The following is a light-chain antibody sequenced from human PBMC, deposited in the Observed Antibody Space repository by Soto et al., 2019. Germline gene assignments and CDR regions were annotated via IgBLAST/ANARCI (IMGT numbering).Light chain of an antibody. CDR1: SSNIGSNY. J-gene: IGLJ2*01. Sequence: QSVLSQPPSASGTPGQRVTISCSGSSSNIGSNYVNWYQQLPGTAPKLVIYTNNQRPSGVSDRFSGSKSGTSAFLAISGLRSEDEADYYCAAWDDSLSGPLFGGGTKLTVL. V-gene: IGLV1-47*01. CDR3: AAWDDSLSGPL. CDR2: TNN.